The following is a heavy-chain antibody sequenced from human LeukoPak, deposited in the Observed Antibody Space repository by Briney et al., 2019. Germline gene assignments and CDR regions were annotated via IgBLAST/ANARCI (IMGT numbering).Heavy chain of an antibody. Sequence: GRSLRLSCAASGFTFSTFGMHWVRQAPGKGLEWVAVISYDGSNKYYADSVKGRFTISGDNSQNTLYLQMNSLRREDTAVYYCGRLMGGYDSYFYGMYVWGQGTTVTVSS. J-gene: IGHJ6*02. V-gene: IGHV3-30*03. CDR2: ISYDGSNK. CDR1: GFTFSTFG. D-gene: IGHD5-12*01. CDR3: GRLMGGYDSYFYGMYV.